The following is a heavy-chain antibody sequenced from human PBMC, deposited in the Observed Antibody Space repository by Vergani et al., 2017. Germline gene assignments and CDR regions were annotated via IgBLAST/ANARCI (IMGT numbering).Heavy chain of an antibody. J-gene: IGHJ4*02. CDR3: ATRPSRRWIVDTAMVRVFDY. CDR2: ISSSGSTI. CDR1: GFTFSDYY. Sequence: QVQLVESGGGLVKPGGSLRLSCAASGFTFSDYYMSWIRQAPGKGLEWVSYISSSGSTIYYADSVKGRFTISRDNAKNSLYLQMNSLRAEDTAVYYCATRPSRRWIVDTAMVRVFDYWGQGTLVTVSS. D-gene: IGHD5-18*01. V-gene: IGHV3-11*01.